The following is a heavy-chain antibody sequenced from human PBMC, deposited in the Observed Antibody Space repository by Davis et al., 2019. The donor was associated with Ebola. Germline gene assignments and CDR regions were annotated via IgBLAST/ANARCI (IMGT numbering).Heavy chain of an antibody. D-gene: IGHD5-24*01. CDR1: GGSISSSNW. J-gene: IGHJ4*02. CDR3: AGGYNLNF. CDR2: IYHSGST. Sequence: SETLSLTCAVSGGSISSSNWWSWVRQPPGKGLEWIGEIYHSGSTNYNPSLKSRVTISGDTSKNQFSLKLASVTATDTAVYYCAGGYNLNFWGQGVLVTVSS. V-gene: IGHV4-4*02.